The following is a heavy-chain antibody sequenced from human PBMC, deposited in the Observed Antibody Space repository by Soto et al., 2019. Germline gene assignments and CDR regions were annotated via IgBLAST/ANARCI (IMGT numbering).Heavy chain of an antibody. CDR2: IRNKANNYAA. D-gene: IGHD5-12*01. Sequence: VGSLRLSCAASGFTFSGSAMHWVRQASGKGLEWVGRIRNKANNYAAAYGASVKGRFTISRDESKNTAYLHMNSLKTEDTAVYYCTASVYDDFLDYWAQGSLVTSPQ. V-gene: IGHV3-73*01. CDR3: TASVYDDFLDY. CDR1: GFTFSGSA. J-gene: IGHJ4*02.